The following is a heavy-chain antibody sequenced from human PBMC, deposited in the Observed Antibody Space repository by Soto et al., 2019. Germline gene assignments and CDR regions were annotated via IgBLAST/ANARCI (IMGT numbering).Heavy chain of an antibody. CDR1: GFTFSTYW. Sequence: GGSLRLSCAASGFTFSTYWMHWVRQAPGKGLVWVSRINIDGSSTNYADSVKGRFAISRDNAKNTLYLQLNSLRPEDTAVYYCTRSISYCSSSSRYGGFDYWGQGA. D-gene: IGHD2-2*01. CDR2: INIDGSST. J-gene: IGHJ4*02. V-gene: IGHV3-74*01. CDR3: TRSISYCSSSSRYGGFDY.